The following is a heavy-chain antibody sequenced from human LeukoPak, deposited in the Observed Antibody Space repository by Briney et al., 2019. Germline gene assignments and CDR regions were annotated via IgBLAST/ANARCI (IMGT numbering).Heavy chain of an antibody. V-gene: IGHV3-23*01. Sequence: GGSLRLSCAASGFSFSSSAMSWVRQAPGKGLEWVSAISGSGGNTYYAGSVKGRFTISRDNSKNTVYLQVNSLRVDDTALYYCARQLGYCSDGSCYFDFWGQGTLVTVSS. CDR2: ISGSGGNT. D-gene: IGHD2-15*01. CDR1: GFSFSSSA. CDR3: ARQLGYCSDGSCYFDF. J-gene: IGHJ4*02.